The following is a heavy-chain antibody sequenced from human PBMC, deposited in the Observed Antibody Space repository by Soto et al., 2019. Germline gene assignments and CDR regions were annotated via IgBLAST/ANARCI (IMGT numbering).Heavy chain of an antibody. J-gene: IGHJ6*02. V-gene: IGHV3-23*01. CDR1: GFTFSDFA. Sequence: GSLRLSCLASGFTFSDFAMTWVRHVPGRGLEWVASLDGAGGSTYYAESVRGRFSISRDNSQNTLFLQMKRLTVDDTAIYYCAAPRDEYGSGVSWFTYGMDIWGQGTTVTVSS. CDR2: LDGAGGST. CDR3: AAPRDEYGSGVSWFTYGMDI. D-gene: IGHD3-10*01.